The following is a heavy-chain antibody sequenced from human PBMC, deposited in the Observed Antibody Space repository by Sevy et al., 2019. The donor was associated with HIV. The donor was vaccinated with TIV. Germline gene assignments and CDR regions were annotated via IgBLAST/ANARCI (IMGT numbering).Heavy chain of an antibody. Sequence: GGSLRLSCAASGFTFSPYWMTWVRQAPGKGLEWVANIRQDGSDKYYVDPVKGRFTISRDNAKNTLYLQMNSLRADDTAMYYCARGVRLDCWGQGALVTVSS. D-gene: IGHD2-21*01. J-gene: IGHJ4*02. CDR1: GFTFSPYW. CDR2: IRQDGSDK. CDR3: ARGVRLDC. V-gene: IGHV3-7*01.